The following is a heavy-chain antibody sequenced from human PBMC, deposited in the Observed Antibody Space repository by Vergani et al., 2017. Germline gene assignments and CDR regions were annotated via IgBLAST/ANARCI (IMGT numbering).Heavy chain of an antibody. CDR1: GFTFSSYS. Sequence: EVQLVESGGGFVRPGESLRLSCAASGFTFSSYSMNWVRQAPGKGLEWVSSISSSSSYIYYADSVKGRFTISRDNAKNSLYLQMNSLRAEDTAVYYCWRWPTRXYSGSHSREYYFDYWGQGTLVTVSS. CDR3: WRWPTRXYSGSHSREYYFDY. CDR2: ISSSSSYI. J-gene: IGHJ4*02. D-gene: IGHD1-26*01. V-gene: IGHV3-21*01.